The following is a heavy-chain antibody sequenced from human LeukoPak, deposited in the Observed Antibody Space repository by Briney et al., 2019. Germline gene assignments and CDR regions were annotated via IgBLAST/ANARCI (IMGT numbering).Heavy chain of an antibody. CDR3: ARDREYCSSTSCYAKYFQH. J-gene: IGHJ1*01. CDR2: ISYDGSDK. V-gene: IGHV3-30*04. CDR1: GFTFSSYA. Sequence: GGSLRLSCAASGFTFSSYAMHWVRQAPGKGLEWVAVISYDGSDKYYADSVKGRFTISRDNSKNALYLQMNSLRAEDTAVYYCARDREYCSSTSCYAKYFQHWGQGTLVTVSS. D-gene: IGHD2-2*01.